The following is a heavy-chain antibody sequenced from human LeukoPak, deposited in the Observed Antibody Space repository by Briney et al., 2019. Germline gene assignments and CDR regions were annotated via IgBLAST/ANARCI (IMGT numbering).Heavy chain of an antibody. V-gene: IGHV3-23*01. CDR1: GFTFSSYA. D-gene: IGHD1-26*01. J-gene: IGHJ4*02. Sequence: GGSLRLSCAASGFTFSSYAMSWVRQVPGKGLEWVSVISVTGGTTYYADSVKGRFTISRDNSKNTLYLQMNSLRAEDTAVYYCAREEIRDFDYWGQGTLVTVSS. CDR3: AREEIRDFDY. CDR2: ISVTGGTT.